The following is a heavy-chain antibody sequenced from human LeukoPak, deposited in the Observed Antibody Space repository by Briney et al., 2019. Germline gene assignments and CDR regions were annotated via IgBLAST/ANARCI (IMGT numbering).Heavy chain of an antibody. V-gene: IGHV1-2*02. Sequence: SVTVTFKCSGYTFTPCYIHWLRQAPAQGPEAMGFINPYTGGRKYAEKFRDRVTMTSDTSSSTAYMELSSLRSDDTAIYYCARDVGGGWTHNYFDPWGQGTLVTVSS. CDR2: INPYTGGR. D-gene: IGHD6-19*01. CDR1: GYTFTPCY. J-gene: IGHJ5*02. CDR3: ARDVGGGWTHNYFDP.